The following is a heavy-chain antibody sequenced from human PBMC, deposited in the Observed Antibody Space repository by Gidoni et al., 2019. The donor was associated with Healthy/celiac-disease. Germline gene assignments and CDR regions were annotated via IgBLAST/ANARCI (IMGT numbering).Heavy chain of an antibody. CDR2: ISSSSSTI. Sequence: ELQLVESGGGLVQPGGSLRRSCADSGFTFSSYSMNWVRQAPGKGLEWVSYISSSSSTIYYADSVKGRFTISRDNAKNSLYRQMNSLRAEDTAVYYCARDAARKGTYYYYGMDVWGQGTTVTVSS. CDR1: GFTFSSYS. D-gene: IGHD6-6*01. J-gene: IGHJ6*02. V-gene: IGHV3-48*01. CDR3: ARDAARKGTYYYYGMDV.